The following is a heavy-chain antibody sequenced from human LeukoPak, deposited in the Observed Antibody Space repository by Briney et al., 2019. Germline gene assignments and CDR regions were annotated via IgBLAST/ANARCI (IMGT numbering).Heavy chain of an antibody. CDR1: GITLSNYG. J-gene: IGHJ4*02. CDR3: ARDTFQPGLIDS. V-gene: IGHV3-23*01. D-gene: IGHD2-2*01. Sequence: GGSLRLSCAVSGITLSNYGMSWVRQAPGKGLEWVAGISDSGGRTNYADSVKGRFTFSRDNPKNTLYLQMNSLRAEDTAVYYCARDTFQPGLIDSWGQGTLVTVSS. CDR2: ISDSGGRT.